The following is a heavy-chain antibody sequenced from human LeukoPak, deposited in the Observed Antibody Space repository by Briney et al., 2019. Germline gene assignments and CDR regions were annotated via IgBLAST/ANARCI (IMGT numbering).Heavy chain of an antibody. CDR3: AKVMRPGIAVAGTDY. CDR1: GFTFSSYS. Sequence: GGSLRLSCAASGFTFSSYSMNWVRQAPGKGLEWVAVISYDGSNKYYADSVKGRFTISRDNSKNTLYLQMNSLRAEDTAVYYCAKVMRPGIAVAGTDYWGQGTLVTVSS. V-gene: IGHV3-30*18. CDR2: ISYDGSNK. D-gene: IGHD6-19*01. J-gene: IGHJ4*02.